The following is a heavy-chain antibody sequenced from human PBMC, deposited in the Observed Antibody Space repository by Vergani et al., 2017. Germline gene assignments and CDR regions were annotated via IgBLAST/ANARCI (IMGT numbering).Heavy chain of an antibody. CDR2: IGNGGDSA. CDR1: GFTFSSYA. Sequence: EVQLLESGGGLVQPGGSLRLSCAASGFTFSSYAMRWVRQAPGKGLEWVSAIGNGGDSAVYRDSVKGRFTISRDNSKNTLYLQVNSLRAEDTAVYFCARTFGSTGSGGFDIWGQGTMVTVSS. D-gene: IGHD1-26*01. V-gene: IGHV3-23*01. J-gene: IGHJ3*02. CDR3: ARTFGSTGSGGFDI.